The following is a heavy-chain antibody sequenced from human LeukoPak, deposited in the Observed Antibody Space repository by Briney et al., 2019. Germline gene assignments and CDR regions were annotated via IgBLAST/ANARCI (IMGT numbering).Heavy chain of an antibody. Sequence: GGSLRLSCAASGFTFSRYWMTWVRQAPGKGLEWVANIKEDGSENSYVESVKGRFTISRGNAKKSLYLQLNSLRAEDTAVYFCARQRYSDYWGQGTLVTVSS. CDR3: ARQRYSDY. CDR2: IKEDGSEN. D-gene: IGHD1-1*01. CDR1: GFTFSRYW. J-gene: IGHJ4*02. V-gene: IGHV3-7*01.